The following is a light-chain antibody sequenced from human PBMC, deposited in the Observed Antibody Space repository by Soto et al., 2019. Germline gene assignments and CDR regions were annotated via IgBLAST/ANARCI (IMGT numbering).Light chain of an antibody. Sequence: EIVLTHSAGTLSWXPXXXXSXXXMASQSVSSSFLAWYQQRPGQAPRLLIYAASNTAPGIPDRFSGSGSGTDFTLTISRLEPEDFAVYYCQQYGSPPITFGQGTRLEI. CDR2: AAS. J-gene: IGKJ5*01. CDR1: QSVSSSF. CDR3: QQYGSPPIT. V-gene: IGKV3-20*01.